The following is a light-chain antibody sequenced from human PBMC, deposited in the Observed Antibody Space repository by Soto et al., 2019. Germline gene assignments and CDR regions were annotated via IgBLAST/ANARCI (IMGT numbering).Light chain of an antibody. Sequence: QSVLTQPPSVSGAPGQRVTISCTGSSSNIGAGYDVHWYRQLPGTAPKLLIYVNTNRPSGVPDRFSGSKSGTSASLAITGLQAEDEADYYCQSFDSSLSGWVSGGGTKLTVL. CDR2: VNT. CDR1: SSNIGAGYD. CDR3: QSFDSSLSGWV. V-gene: IGLV1-40*01. J-gene: IGLJ3*02.